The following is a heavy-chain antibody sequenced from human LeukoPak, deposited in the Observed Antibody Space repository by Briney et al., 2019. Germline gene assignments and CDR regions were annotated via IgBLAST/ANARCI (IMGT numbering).Heavy chain of an antibody. J-gene: IGHJ4*02. Sequence: ASVKVSCKASGYTFTGYYMHWVRQAPGQGLEWMGWISTYNGNTDYAQKLQGRVTMTTDTSTSTAYMELRSLRSDDTAVYYCARVNPDSGYDLDYWGQGTLVTVSS. CDR2: ISTYNGNT. CDR1: GYTFTGYY. D-gene: IGHD5-12*01. CDR3: ARVNPDSGYDLDY. V-gene: IGHV1-18*04.